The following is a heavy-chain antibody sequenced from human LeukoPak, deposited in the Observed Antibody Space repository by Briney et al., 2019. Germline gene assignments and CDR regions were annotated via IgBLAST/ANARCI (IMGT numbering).Heavy chain of an antibody. CDR3: ARAREGWYSSGWLPREVLDV. CDR2: ISSSGSNI. J-gene: IGHJ6*02. D-gene: IGHD6-19*01. CDR1: GFTFSTYS. V-gene: IGHV3-21*01. Sequence: GGSLRLSCAASGFTFSTYSMNWVRQAPGRGLEWVSSISSSGSNIYYADSVKGRFTISRDNAKNSLYLQMNSLRVEDTAVYYCARAREGWYSSGWLPREVLDVWGQGTTVTVSS.